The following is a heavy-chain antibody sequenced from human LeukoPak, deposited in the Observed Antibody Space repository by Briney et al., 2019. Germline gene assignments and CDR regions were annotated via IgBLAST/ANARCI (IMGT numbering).Heavy chain of an antibody. CDR2: IRYDGSNK. Sequence: PGGSLRLSCAASGFTFSSYGMHWVRQAPGKGLEWVAFIRYDGSNKYYADSVKGRFTISRDNSKNTLYLQMNSLRAEDTAVYYCVKGLGWPPPNWFDPWGQGTLVTVSS. CDR3: VKGLGWPPPNWFDP. V-gene: IGHV3-30*02. J-gene: IGHJ5*02. D-gene: IGHD6-19*01. CDR1: GFTFSSYG.